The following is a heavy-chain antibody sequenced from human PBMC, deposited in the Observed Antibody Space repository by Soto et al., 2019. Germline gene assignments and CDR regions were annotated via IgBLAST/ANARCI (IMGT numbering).Heavy chain of an antibody. D-gene: IGHD3-9*01. V-gene: IGHV4-39*01. Sequence: SETLSLTCTVSPCSISSSSYYWGGIRQHPGKGLEWIGSIYYSGSTYYNPSLKSRVTISVDTSKNQFSLKLSSVTAADTAVYYCARPHYGIWTGYPIWFDPWRQGTLVTVS. J-gene: IGHJ5*02. CDR1: PCSISSSSYY. CDR3: ARPHYGIWTGYPIWFDP. CDR2: IYYSGST.